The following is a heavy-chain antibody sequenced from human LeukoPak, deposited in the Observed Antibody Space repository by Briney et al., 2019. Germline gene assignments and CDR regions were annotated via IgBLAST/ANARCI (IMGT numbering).Heavy chain of an antibody. CDR2: IIHSGGT. CDR1: GGSFNGYS. V-gene: IGHV4-34*01. D-gene: IGHD6-19*01. Sequence: PSETLSLTCAVSGGSFNGYSYTWIRQPPGKGVDWIGEIIHSGGTSYNPSRKSRLTISVDTSRKQFSLKLTSVTAADTALYFCARGPLAFRRVAGIFSWGRGTQVTVSS. J-gene: IGHJ5*02. CDR3: ARGPLAFRRVAGIFS.